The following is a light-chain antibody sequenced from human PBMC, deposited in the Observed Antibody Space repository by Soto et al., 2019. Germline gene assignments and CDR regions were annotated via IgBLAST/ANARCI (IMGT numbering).Light chain of an antibody. J-gene: IGLJ3*02. V-gene: IGLV8-61*01. CDR3: VLYMGGGIWV. CDR1: SRSVSTGYD. CDR2: STD. Sequence: TVVTQEPSFSVPPGGTVTLTCGLNSRSVSTGYDPSWYQQTPGQAPRTLIYSTDIRSSGVPDRFSGSILGNKAALTIAGAQADDEADYYCVLYMGGGIWVFGGGTQLTVL.